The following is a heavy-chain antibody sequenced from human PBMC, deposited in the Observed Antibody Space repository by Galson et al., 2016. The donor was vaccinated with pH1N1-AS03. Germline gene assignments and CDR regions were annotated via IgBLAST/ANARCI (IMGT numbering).Heavy chain of an antibody. CDR2: ISSSTSYI. CDR1: GFTFTNYS. D-gene: IGHD2-2*01. V-gene: IGHV3-21*01. J-gene: IGHJ6*02. CDR3: SRGDYCSSTSCFWPPLYGMDV. Sequence: SLRISCAASGFTFTNYSMNWVRQAPGQGLEWVSSISSSTSYIYYGDSVKGRFTISRDNVKNSLYLKMTSLRAEETAVYYCSRGDYCSSTSCFWPPLYGMDVWGQGTTVTVSS.